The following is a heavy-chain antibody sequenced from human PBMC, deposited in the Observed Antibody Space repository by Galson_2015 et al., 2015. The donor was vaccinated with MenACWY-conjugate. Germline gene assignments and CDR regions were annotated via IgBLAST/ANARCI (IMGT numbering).Heavy chain of an antibody. CDR2: IKNKAAGGTT. CDR1: GFTFSSAW. V-gene: IGHV3-15*07. CDR3: ARGHYGMDV. J-gene: IGHJ6*02. Sequence: SLRLSCAASGFTFSSAWMHWVRQAPGKGLEWVGRIKNKAAGGTTDYAAPVKGRFTISRDNTKNSMYLEMNSLRAEDTAVYYCARGHYGMDVWGQGTTVTASS.